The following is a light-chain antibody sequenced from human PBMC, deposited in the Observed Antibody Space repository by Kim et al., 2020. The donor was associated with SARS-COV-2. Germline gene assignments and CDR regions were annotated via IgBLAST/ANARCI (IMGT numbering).Light chain of an antibody. J-gene: IGLJ3*02. CDR1: NIGSKS. CDR2: YDS. CDR3: QVWDNSSDHRGV. Sequence: SYELTQPPSVSVAPGKTARITCGGNNIGSKSVHWYQQKPGQAPVLVIYYDSDRPSGIPERFSGSNSGNTATLTISRVEAGDEADYYCQVWDNSSDHRGVFGGGTQLTVL. V-gene: IGLV3-21*04.